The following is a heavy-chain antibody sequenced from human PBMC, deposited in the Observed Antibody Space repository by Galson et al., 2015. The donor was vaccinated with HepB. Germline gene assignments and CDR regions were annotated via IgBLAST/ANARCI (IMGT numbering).Heavy chain of an antibody. V-gene: IGHV3-11*01. Sequence: SLRLSCAASAFTFSDYYMSRIRQAPGKGLEWVSYISGSGSSIYYAVSVKGRFTISRDNAKNSLYLQMNSLRAEDPAVYYCAREGSVGRMVTFWGQGTLVTVSS. J-gene: IGHJ4*02. D-gene: IGHD3-16*01. CDR1: AFTFSDYY. CDR3: AREGSVGRMVTF. CDR2: ISGSGSSI.